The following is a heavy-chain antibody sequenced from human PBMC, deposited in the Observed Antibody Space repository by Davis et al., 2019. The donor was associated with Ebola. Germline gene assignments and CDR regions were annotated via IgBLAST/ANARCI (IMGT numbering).Heavy chain of an antibody. D-gene: IGHD6-19*01. CDR1: GYTFTSYA. Sequence: SVPVSCKASGYTFTSYAMNWVRQAPGQGLEWMRWLNTNTGNPTYAQGFTGRFVFSLDPSVSTAYLQISSLKAEDTAVYYCARAPGGWSPLSDNWGQGTLVTVSS. CDR3: ARAPGGWSPLSDN. J-gene: IGHJ4*02. CDR2: LNTNTGNP. V-gene: IGHV7-4-1*02.